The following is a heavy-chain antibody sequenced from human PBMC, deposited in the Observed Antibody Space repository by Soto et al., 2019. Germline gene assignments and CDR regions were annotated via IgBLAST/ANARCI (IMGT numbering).Heavy chain of an antibody. D-gene: IGHD3-22*01. V-gene: IGHV3-23*01. CDR2: ISGSGGST. CDR1: GFTFSSYA. J-gene: IGHJ3*01. Sequence: GGSLRLSCAASGFTFSSYAMSWVRQAPGKGLEWVSAISGSGGSTYYADSVKGRFTISRDNSKNTLYLQMNSLRAEDTAVYYCAKAPTYYYDSSGYPDWGQGTMVTVSS. CDR3: AKAPTYYYDSSGYPD.